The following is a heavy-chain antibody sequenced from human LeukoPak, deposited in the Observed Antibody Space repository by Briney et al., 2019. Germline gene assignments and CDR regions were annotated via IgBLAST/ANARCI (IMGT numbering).Heavy chain of an antibody. CDR2: IYSAGST. CDR1: GFTVSSNY. Sequence: GGSLRLSCAASGFTVSSNYMSWVRQAPGKGLEWVSVIYSAGSTYYADSVKGRFTILRDNSKNTLYLQMNSLRVEDTAVYYCARDFGYGSGNIDYWGQEPWSPSPQ. J-gene: IGHJ4*01. D-gene: IGHD3-10*01. CDR3: ARDFGYGSGNIDY. V-gene: IGHV3-53*01.